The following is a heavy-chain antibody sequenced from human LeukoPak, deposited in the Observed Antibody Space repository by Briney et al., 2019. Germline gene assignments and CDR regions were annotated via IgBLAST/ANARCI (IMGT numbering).Heavy chain of an antibody. J-gene: IGHJ6*02. CDR1: GFTVSSNY. CDR3: AKTRPSVAGLYYYYYGMDV. CDR2: IYSGGST. D-gene: IGHD6-19*01. V-gene: IGHV3-53*05. Sequence: GGSLRLSCAASGFTVSSNYMSWVRQAPGKGLELVSAIYSGGSTYYADSVKGRFTISRDNSKNTLYLQMNSLRAEDTAVYYCAKTRPSVAGLYYYYYGMDVWGQGTTVTVSS.